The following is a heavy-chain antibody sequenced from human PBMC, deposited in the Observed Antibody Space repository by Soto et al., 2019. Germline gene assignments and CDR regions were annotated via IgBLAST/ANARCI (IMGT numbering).Heavy chain of an antibody. CDR3: ATVAGVATIHSYYYFLDV. CDR2: IYYSGST. V-gene: IGHV4-59*08. J-gene: IGHJ6*03. CDR1: GGSISSYY. Sequence: SETLSLTCTVPGGSISSYYWSWIRQPPGKGLEWIGYIYYSGSTNYNPSLKSRVTISVDTSKNQFSLKLSSVTAADTAVYYCATVAGVATIHSYYYFLDVWGKGTTVTVSS. D-gene: IGHD5-12*01.